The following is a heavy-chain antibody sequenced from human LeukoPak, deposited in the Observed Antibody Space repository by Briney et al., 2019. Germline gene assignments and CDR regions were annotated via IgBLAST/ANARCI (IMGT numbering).Heavy chain of an antibody. CDR2: IYPGDSDT. J-gene: IGHJ6*03. V-gene: IGHV5-51*01. CDR3: AKAYYYGSGSNYYYMDV. D-gene: IGHD3-10*01. CDR1: GYSFTSYW. Sequence: GESLKISCKASGYSFTSYWIGWVRQLPGKGLEWIGIIYPGDSDTRYSPSFQGQVTISADKSISTAYLQWSSLKASDTAMYYCAKAYYYGSGSNYYYMDVWGKGTTVTVSS.